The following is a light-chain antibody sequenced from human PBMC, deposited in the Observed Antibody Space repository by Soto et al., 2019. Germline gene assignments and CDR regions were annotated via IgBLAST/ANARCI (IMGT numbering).Light chain of an antibody. Sequence: QSALTQPRSVSGSPGQSVTISCSGTSSDVGHYNFVSWYQQHPGKAPILMIYDVSKRPSGVPDRFSGSKSGNTASLTISGLQAEDEADYYCCPYAGSYSVVFGGGTKLTVL. CDR3: CPYAGSYSVV. J-gene: IGLJ2*01. V-gene: IGLV2-11*01. CDR2: DVS. CDR1: SSDVGHYNF.